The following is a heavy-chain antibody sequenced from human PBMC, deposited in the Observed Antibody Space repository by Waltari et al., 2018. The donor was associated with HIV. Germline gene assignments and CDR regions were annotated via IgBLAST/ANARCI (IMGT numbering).Heavy chain of an antibody. J-gene: IGHJ4*01. CDR2: INPYNGDT. CDR1: GYNFTDYF. Sequence: QVQLVQSESDLREPGASMKVSCQTSGYNFTDYFIHWVRQAPGQRLEWLGWINPYNGDTYYHDKFRGRLTMASDPSITTGFMTLSGLRSDDTAVYFCVRGIVVVPASQWGQGTLITVSS. D-gene: IGHD2-21*01. V-gene: IGHV1-2*02. CDR3: VRGIVVVPASQ.